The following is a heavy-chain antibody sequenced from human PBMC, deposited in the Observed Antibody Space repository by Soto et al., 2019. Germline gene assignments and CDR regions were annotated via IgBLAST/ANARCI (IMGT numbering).Heavy chain of an antibody. V-gene: IGHV4-31*03. Sequence: QVQLQASGPGLVKPSQTLSLTCTVSGGSLSRGGYYWSWIRQHPVKGLEWTGYIYYSGSTSYNPSLKSRVTISVDTSKNQFALTLSSVTAADTAVYYCARALTTVTLFDPWGQGTLVTVSS. CDR3: ARALTTVTLFDP. CDR2: IYYSGST. CDR1: GGSLSRGGYY. J-gene: IGHJ5*02. D-gene: IGHD4-17*01.